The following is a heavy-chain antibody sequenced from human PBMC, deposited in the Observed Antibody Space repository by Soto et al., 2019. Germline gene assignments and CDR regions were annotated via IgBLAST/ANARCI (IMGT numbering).Heavy chain of an antibody. J-gene: IGHJ4*02. CDR3: ANLAVAREYDY. CDR2: ISYDESDK. V-gene: IGHV3-30*18. CDR1: GLTFRTSG. Sequence: QVQLVESGGGVVQPGRSLRLSCAASGLTFRTSGMHWVRQAPGKGLEWVAFISYDESDKHYAESVKGRFTISRDNSKSTLYLQMNTLRPEDTAVYYCANLAVAREYDYWGQGTLVTVSS. D-gene: IGHD6-19*01.